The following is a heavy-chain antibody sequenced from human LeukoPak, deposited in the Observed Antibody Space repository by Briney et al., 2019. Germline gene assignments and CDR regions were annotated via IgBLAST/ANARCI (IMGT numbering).Heavy chain of an antibody. Sequence: GGSLRLSCAASGFSFSSYAMHWFRQAPGKGLEWMALISYDASIIYYADSVRGRFTISRDNSKDTLYLQMNSLRAEDTAVYYCARQWLALADYWGQGTLVTVSS. CDR1: GFSFSSYA. V-gene: IGHV3-30*04. CDR3: ARQWLALADY. CDR2: ISYDASII. D-gene: IGHD6-19*01. J-gene: IGHJ4*02.